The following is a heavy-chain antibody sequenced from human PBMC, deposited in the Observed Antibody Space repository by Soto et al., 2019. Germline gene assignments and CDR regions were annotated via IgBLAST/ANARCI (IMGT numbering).Heavy chain of an antibody. CDR1: GFTFSSYG. J-gene: IGHJ3*02. CDR2: IWYDGSNK. D-gene: IGHD1-26*01. Sequence: QVQLVESGGGVVQPGRSLRLSCAASGFTFSSYGMHWVRQAPGKVLEWVAVIWYDGSNKYYADSVKGRFTISRDNSKNTLYLQMNSLRAEDTAVYYCARDAAMGADGAFDIWGQGTMVTVSS. V-gene: IGHV3-33*01. CDR3: ARDAAMGADGAFDI.